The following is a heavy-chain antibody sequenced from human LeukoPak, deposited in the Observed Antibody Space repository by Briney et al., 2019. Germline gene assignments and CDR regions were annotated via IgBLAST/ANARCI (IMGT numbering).Heavy chain of an antibody. V-gene: IGHV4-59*08. CDR3: ARTGRDSYNYLHNWFDP. CDR2: IYYSGST. Sequence: SETLSLTCTVSGGSISSYYWSWIRQPPGKGLEWIGYIYYSGSTNYNPSLKSRVTISVDTSKNQFSLKLSSVTAADTAVYYCARTGRDSYNYLHNWFDPWGQGTLVTVSS. J-gene: IGHJ5*02. D-gene: IGHD5-24*01. CDR1: GGSISSYY.